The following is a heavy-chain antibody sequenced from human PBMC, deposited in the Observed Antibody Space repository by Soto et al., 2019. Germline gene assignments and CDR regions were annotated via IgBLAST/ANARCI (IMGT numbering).Heavy chain of an antibody. CDR2: ISGSGGST. D-gene: IGHD3-16*01. J-gene: IGHJ6*02. Sequence: GGSLRLSCAASGFTFSSYAMSWVRQAPGKGLEWVSAISGSGGSTYYADSVKGRFTISRDNSKNTLYLQMNSLRAEDTAVYYCAKKGAQNYYYYYGMDVWGQGTTVTVSS. CDR3: AKKGAQNYYYYYGMDV. V-gene: IGHV3-23*01. CDR1: GFTFSSYA.